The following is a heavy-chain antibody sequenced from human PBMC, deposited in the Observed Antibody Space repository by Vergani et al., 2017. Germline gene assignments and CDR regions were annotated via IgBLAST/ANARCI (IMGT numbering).Heavy chain of an antibody. CDR1: GFTFSGSA. D-gene: IGHD3-3*01. V-gene: IGHV3-73*02. CDR3: YYDFWAGYESGYG. Sequence: EVQLVESGGGLVQPGGSLTLSCAASGFTFSGSAMHWVRQTSGKGLEWIGRIRDKTYNYSTAYAVSVKGTFIISRDDSKKTAYLQMNRLTIEYTAVYYCYYDFWAGYESGYGWGKGTTVTVSS. CDR2: IRDKTYNYST. J-gene: IGHJ6*04.